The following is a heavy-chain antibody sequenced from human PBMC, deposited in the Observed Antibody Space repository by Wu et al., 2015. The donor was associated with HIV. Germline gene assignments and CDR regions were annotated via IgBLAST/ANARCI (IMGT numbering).Heavy chain of an antibody. Sequence: QVQLVQSGAEVRKPGASVKVSCKASGYSFSTSTFTWVRQAPGHGLEWVGIINPSSGSTSYAQKFKGRVTMTRDTSTATVYMELSSLRSDDTAIYSCARAGGFCSGTSCLDLWGQGTLVAVSS. CDR2: INPSSGST. CDR3: ARAGGFCSGTSCLDL. V-gene: IGHV1-46*01. D-gene: IGHD2-2*03. J-gene: IGHJ5*02. CDR1: GYSFSTST.